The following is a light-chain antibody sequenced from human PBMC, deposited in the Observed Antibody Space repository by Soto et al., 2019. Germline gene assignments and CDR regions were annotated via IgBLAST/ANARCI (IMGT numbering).Light chain of an antibody. CDR2: GAS. J-gene: IGKJ4*01. CDR1: QSVSSSY. CDR3: QQYRRSPL. Sequence: IVLTQSPGTLSLSPGERATLSCRASQSVSSSYLAWYQQKPGQAPRLLIYGASSRATGIPDRFSGSGSGTDFTLTISRLEPEDFAVYYCQQYRRSPLFGGGSRVEIX. V-gene: IGKV3-20*01.